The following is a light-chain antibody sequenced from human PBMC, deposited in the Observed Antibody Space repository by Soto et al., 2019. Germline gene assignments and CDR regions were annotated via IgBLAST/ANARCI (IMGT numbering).Light chain of an antibody. CDR3: SSFTSSDTLV. Sequence: QSALTQPASVSGSPGQSITISCTGTSSDVGSYNYVSWYQHHPGKAPKLMLYDVSNRPSGISNRFSGSKYGNTASLTISGLQAADEADYYCSSFTSSDTLVFGGGTKVTVL. CDR2: DVS. V-gene: IGLV2-14*01. J-gene: IGLJ2*01. CDR1: SSDVGSYNY.